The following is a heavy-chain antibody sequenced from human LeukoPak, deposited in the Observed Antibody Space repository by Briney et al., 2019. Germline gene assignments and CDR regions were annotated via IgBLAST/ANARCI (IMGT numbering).Heavy chain of an antibody. V-gene: IGHV3-23*01. J-gene: IGHJ4*02. Sequence: PGGSLRLSCATSGFIFSTYALSWVRQAPGKGLEWASSISGSGGSTYHADSVKGRFTISRDSSKNTLYLQMNSLRAEDTAIYYCARVIRAGPGKGYFDYWGQGTLVTVSS. CDR1: GFIFSTYA. D-gene: IGHD6-13*01. CDR2: ISGSGGST. CDR3: ARVIRAGPGKGYFDY.